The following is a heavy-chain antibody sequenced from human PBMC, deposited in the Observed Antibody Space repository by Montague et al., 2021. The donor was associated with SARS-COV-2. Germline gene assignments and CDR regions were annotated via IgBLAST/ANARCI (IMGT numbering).Heavy chain of an antibody. Sequence: SETLSLTCTVSGGSISGYYWSWIRQPPGKGLEWIGYIYYSGSTNYNPSLKSRVTISVDTSKNQFSLKLSSVTAADTAVYYCARGPQEYRIIMIVVDYWYFDLWGRGTLVTVSS. D-gene: IGHD3-22*01. CDR2: IYYSGST. V-gene: IGHV4-59*01. CDR1: GGSISGYY. CDR3: ARGPQEYRIIMIVVDYWYFDL. J-gene: IGHJ2*01.